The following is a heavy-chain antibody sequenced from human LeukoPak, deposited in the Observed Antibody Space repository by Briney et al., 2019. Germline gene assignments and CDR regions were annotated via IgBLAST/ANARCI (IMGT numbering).Heavy chain of an antibody. V-gene: IGHV1-69*04. CDR2: IIPILGIA. J-gene: IGHJ5*02. CDR1: GGTFSSYA. Sequence: GSSVKVSCKASGGTFSSYAISWVRQAPGQGLEWMGRIIPILGIANYAQKFQGRVTITADKSTSTAYMELSSLRSEDTAVYYCARVPYCSGGSCYSLIHRTNWFDPWGQGTLVTVSS. D-gene: IGHD2-15*01. CDR3: ARVPYCSGGSCYSLIHRTNWFDP.